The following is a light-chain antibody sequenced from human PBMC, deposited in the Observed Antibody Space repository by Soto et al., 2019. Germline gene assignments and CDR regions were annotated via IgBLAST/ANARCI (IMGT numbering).Light chain of an antibody. Sequence: QSALTQPASVSGSPGQSITISCTGTSSDVGGYDYVSWYQQEPGTAPKLMIYEVSNRPSGVSNRFSGSKSGNTASLTISGLQAEDEADYYCSSYTTPNALVFGGGTKLTVL. CDR1: SSDVGGYDY. J-gene: IGLJ3*02. V-gene: IGLV2-14*01. CDR3: SSYTTPNALV. CDR2: EVS.